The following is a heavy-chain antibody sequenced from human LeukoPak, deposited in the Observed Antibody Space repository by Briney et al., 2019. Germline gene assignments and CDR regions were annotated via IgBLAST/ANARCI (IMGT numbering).Heavy chain of an antibody. CDR3: ARARRDGQKLLDY. D-gene: IGHD5-24*01. V-gene: IGHV4-34*01. CDR2: INHSGST. CDR1: GGPFRGYY. Sequence: SETLAPNFAVYGGPFRGYYWRWIRHPPGKGLEWIGEINHSGSTNYNPSLKSQVTISVDTSKNQFSLKLSSVTAADRAVYYCARARRDGQKLLDYWGQGTVVPVSS. J-gene: IGHJ4*02.